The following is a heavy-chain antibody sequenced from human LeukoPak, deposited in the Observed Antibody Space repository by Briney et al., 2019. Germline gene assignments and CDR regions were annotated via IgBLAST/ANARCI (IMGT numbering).Heavy chain of an antibody. D-gene: IGHD2-2*01. J-gene: IGHJ5*02. CDR3: ARGRYCSSTSCSRENWFDP. CDR1: GFTFSSYS. CDR2: ISSSSSYI. V-gene: IGHV3-21*01. Sequence: GGSLRLSCAASGFTFSSYSMNWVRQAPGEGLEWVSSISSSSSYIYYADSVKGRFTISRDNAKNSLYLQMNSLRAEDTAVYYCARGRYCSSTSCSRENWFDPWGQGTLVTVSS.